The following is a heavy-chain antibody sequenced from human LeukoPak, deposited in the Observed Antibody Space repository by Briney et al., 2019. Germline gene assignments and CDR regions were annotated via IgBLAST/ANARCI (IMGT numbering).Heavy chain of an antibody. CDR3: AREGSSHDGFDY. V-gene: IGHV3-23*01. J-gene: IGHJ4*02. CDR1: GFTFSSYA. CDR2: VGTSADT. D-gene: IGHD6-13*01. Sequence: GGSLRLSCLASGFTFSSYAMDWVRQAPGQGLQWVSAVGTSADTYYADSVRGRFTISRDNSKNTLYLQMNSLRAEDTAVYYCAREGSSHDGFDYWGQGTLVTVSS.